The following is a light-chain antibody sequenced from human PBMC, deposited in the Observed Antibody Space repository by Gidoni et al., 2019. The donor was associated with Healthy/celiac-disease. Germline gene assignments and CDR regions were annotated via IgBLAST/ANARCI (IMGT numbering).Light chain of an antibody. CDR1: QSVSSN. CDR3: QQYNNWRT. CDR2: GAS. V-gene: IGKV3-15*01. Sequence: EIVMTQSPATLSVSPGERATLSCRASQSVSSNLAWYQQKPGQAPRLLIYGASTRATGIPARFSGSGSGTEFTLTISSLQSEDFAVYYRQQYNNWRTIGQGTKLEIK. J-gene: IGKJ2*01.